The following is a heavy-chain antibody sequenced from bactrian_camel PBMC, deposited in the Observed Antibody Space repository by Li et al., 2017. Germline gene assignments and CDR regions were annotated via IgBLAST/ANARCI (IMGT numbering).Heavy chain of an antibody. CDR1: RVGGYCYY. J-gene: IGHJ4*01. Sequence: HVQLVESGGGSVQAGGSLRLSCVAPRVGGYCYYMGWFRQAPGKERELVSSITDSGTTYYDDSVKGRFTISIDNAKNTLYLQMNSLRADDSAMYYCAAGLFADFGLGLGTQVTVS. CDR2: ITDSGTT. V-gene: IGHV3-2*01. D-gene: IGHD5*01.